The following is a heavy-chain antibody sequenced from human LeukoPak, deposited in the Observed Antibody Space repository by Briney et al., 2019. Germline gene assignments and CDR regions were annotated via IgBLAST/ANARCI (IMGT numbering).Heavy chain of an antibody. CDR2: IWYDGNNK. V-gene: IGHV3-33*01. J-gene: IGHJ6*02. Sequence: GGSLRLSCAASGFTFSSYGMHWVRQAPGKGLEWVAVIWYDGNNKYYADSVKGRFTISRDNSKNTLYLQMNSLRAEDTAVYYCAREWLRFSGIGYYGMDVWGQGTTVTVSS. CDR3: AREWLRFSGIGYYGMDV. CDR1: GFTFSSYG. D-gene: IGHD5-12*01.